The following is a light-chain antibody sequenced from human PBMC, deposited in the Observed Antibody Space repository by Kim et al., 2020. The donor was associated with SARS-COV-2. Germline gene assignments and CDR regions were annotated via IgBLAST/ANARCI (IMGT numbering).Light chain of an antibody. J-gene: IGLJ3*02. V-gene: IGLV4-69*01. CDR1: SGNSSYA. Sequence: SVKLTCTLSSGNSSYAIAWHQQQPEKGPRYLMKLNSDGSHSKGDGIPDRFSGSSSGAERYLTISSLQSEDEADYYCQTWGTGINWVFGGGTQLTVL. CDR3: QTWGTGINWV. CDR2: LNSDGSH.